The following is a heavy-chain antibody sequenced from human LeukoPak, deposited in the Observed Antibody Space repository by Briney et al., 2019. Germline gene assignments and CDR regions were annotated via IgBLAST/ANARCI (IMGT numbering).Heavy chain of an antibody. Sequence: SETLSLTCTVSGGSISSYYWSWIRQLPGKGLEWIGYIYYSGSTNYNPSLKSRVTISVDTSKNQFSLKLSSVTAADTAVYYCARTNYGDYSYYYYHYMDVWGKGTTVTVSS. CDR1: GGSISSYY. D-gene: IGHD4-17*01. V-gene: IGHV4-59*01. J-gene: IGHJ6*03. CDR3: ARTNYGDYSYYYYHYMDV. CDR2: IYYSGST.